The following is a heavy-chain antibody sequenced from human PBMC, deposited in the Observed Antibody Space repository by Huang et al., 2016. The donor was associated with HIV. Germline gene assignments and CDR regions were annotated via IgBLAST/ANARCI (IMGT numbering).Heavy chain of an antibody. CDR3: ARESNIVVVPHTIKFFDY. Sequence: QVQLVQSGAEVKKPGSSVKVSFKASGGSFSNHVFSWVRQGPGQGLEWMGGVIPIFGTTNDAQKFQGRVTITADESTGTAYLERSSLRSEDTAVYFCARESNIVVVPHTIKFFDYWGQGTLVTVSS. J-gene: IGHJ4*02. CDR2: VIPIFGTT. D-gene: IGHD2-2*01. V-gene: IGHV1-69*01. CDR1: GGSFSNHV.